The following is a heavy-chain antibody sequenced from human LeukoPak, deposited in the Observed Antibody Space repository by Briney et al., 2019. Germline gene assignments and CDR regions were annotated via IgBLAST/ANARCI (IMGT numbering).Heavy chain of an antibody. CDR2: INANAINT. J-gene: IGHJ6*02. CDR3: AKDDGSGIYRINYGLDV. D-gene: IGHD3-10*01. CDR1: GFAFSFSA. V-gene: IGHV3-23*01. Sequence: GGSLRLSCEASGFAFSFSAMTWVRQAPGTGLEWVSTINANAINTYYADSVKGRLTISRDNSKNTLYLQMNSLRAEDTAVYYCAKDDGSGIYRINYGLDVWGQGTTVTVSS.